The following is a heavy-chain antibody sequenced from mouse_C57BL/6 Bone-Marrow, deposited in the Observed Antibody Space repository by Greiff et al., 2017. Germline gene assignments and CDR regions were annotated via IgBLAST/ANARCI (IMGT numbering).Heavy chain of an antibody. J-gene: IGHJ4*01. CDR3: ARQRYYGGYAMDY. Sequence: EVHLVESGGGLVQPGGSLKLSCAASGFTFSDYYMYWVRQTPEKRLEWVAYISNGGGSTYYPDTVKGRFTISSDNAKNTLYLQMSRLKSEDTAMYYCARQRYYGGYAMDYWGQGTSVTV. CDR1: GFTFSDYY. V-gene: IGHV5-12*01. D-gene: IGHD1-1*01. CDR2: ISNGGGST.